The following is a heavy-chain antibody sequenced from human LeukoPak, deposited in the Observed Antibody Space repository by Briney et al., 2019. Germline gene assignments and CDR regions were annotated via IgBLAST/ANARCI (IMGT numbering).Heavy chain of an antibody. V-gene: IGHV3-23*01. CDR3: VGLGENY. CDR1: GFTFSIYA. J-gene: IGHJ4*02. CDR2: ISGRGTT. Sequence: GGSLRLSRAASGFTFSIYAMSWVRQAPGKGLEWVSAISGRGTTYYADSVKGRFTIFRDNAGNSLYLQMNSLRDEDTAVYYCVGLGENYWGQGTLVTVSS. D-gene: IGHD3-10*01.